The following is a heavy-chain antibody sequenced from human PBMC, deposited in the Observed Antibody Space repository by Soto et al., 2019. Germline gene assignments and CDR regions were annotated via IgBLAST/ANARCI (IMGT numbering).Heavy chain of an antibody. J-gene: IGHJ6*02. CDR2: IIPISETT. V-gene: IGHV1-69*06. D-gene: IGHD3-22*01. CDR1: GGTFISLD. CDR3: ARALLSHSYDSGGYDSYFHAMDV. Sequence: ASVKVSCKASGGTFISLDINWVRQAPGQGLEWMGGIIPISETTNYAQIFQGRVSIVADISTSTAYMELSRLRSEDTAVYYCARALLSHSYDSGGYDSYFHAMDVWGQGTPVTVSS.